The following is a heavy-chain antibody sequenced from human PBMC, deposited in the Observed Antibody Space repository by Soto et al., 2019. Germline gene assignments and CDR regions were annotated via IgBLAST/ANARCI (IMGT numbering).Heavy chain of an antibody. CDR1: GFTFSSYA. CDR2: ISGSGGST. CDR3: AKMSAVVVAARHNWFDP. Sequence: PGGSLRLSCAASGFTFSSYAMSWVRQAPGKGLEWVSAISGSGGSTYYADSVKGRFTISRDNSKNTLYLQMNSLRAEDTAVYYCAKMSAVVVAARHNWFDPWGQGTLVTVSS. V-gene: IGHV3-23*01. D-gene: IGHD2-15*01. J-gene: IGHJ5*02.